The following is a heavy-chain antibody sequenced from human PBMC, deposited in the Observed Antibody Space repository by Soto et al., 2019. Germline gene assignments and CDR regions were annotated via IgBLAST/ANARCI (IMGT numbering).Heavy chain of an antibody. CDR2: IYYSGTA. J-gene: IGHJ4*02. D-gene: IGHD3-16*01. Sequence: QVQLHESGPGLVKPSQTLSLTCTVSGGSVNSGGYYWTWIRQHPGKGLEWIGYIYYSGTAYYNPSLQRRVSISLDPLKNQFSLNLSSVTAAATAVYYCARGATTFPVDFVDYWGQGTLVTVSS. V-gene: IGHV4-31*03. CDR3: ARGATTFPVDFVDY. CDR1: GGSVNSGGYY.